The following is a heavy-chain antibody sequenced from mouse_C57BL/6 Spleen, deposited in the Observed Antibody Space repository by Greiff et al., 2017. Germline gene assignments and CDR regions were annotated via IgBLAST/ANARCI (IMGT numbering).Heavy chain of an antibody. D-gene: IGHD4-1*02. J-gene: IGHJ4*01. Sequence: EVQLVESEGGLVQPGSSMKLSCTASGFTFSDYYMAWVRQVPEKGLEWVANINYDGSSTYYLDSLKSRFIISRDNAENILYLQMSSLKSEDTATYDCARDNQLGRDYYAMDYWGQGTSVTVSS. CDR3: ARDNQLGRDYYAMDY. CDR2: INYDGSST. V-gene: IGHV5-16*01. CDR1: GFTFSDYY.